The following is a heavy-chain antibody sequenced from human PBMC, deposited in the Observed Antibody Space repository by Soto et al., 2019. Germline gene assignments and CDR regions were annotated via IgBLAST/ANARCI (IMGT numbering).Heavy chain of an antibody. V-gene: IGHV3-11*05. D-gene: IGHD1-1*01. CDR1: GFTFSDYY. CDR3: AREARMRSGQPDS. CDR2: ISSSVTYT. J-gene: IGHJ4*02. Sequence: QVQLVESGGGLVKPGGSLRLSCAASGFTFSDYYMSWIRQAPGKGLEWVSYISSSVTYTHYADSVKGRFTISRDNAKNSLYLQMNSLRAEDTAMYYCAREARMRSGQPDSWGQGTLVTVSS.